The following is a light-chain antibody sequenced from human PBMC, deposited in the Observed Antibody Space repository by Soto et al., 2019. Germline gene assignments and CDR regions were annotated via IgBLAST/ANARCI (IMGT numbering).Light chain of an antibody. CDR1: QSITSW. Sequence: DIQVTQSPSTLSASVGDRVTITCRASQSITSWLAWYQLKPGKAPKLLIYDASSLKSGVPSRFSGSGSETEFTLNISSLQPDDFATYYCQQYNSNFGQGTKLEIK. CDR2: DAS. CDR3: QQYNSN. V-gene: IGKV1-5*01. J-gene: IGKJ2*01.